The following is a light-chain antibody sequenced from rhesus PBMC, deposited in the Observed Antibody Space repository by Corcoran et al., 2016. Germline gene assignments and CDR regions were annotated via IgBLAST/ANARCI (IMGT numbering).Light chain of an antibody. CDR2: EVS. CDR3: SSYAGSNTFI. J-gene: IGLJ1*01. V-gene: IGLV2-32*02. Sequence: QAALTLPRSVSGSPGQSVTISCTGTSSDIGGYNYVSWYQQHPGTAPKLRIYEVSKGPSGVSDRFSGSKSGNTASLTISGLQAEDEADYYCSSYAGSNTFIFGAGTRLTVL. CDR1: SSDIGGYNY.